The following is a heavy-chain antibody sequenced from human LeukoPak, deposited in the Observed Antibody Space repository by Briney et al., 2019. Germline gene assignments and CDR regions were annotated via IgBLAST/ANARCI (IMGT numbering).Heavy chain of an antibody. V-gene: IGHV3-7*01. J-gene: IGHJ4*02. Sequence: GGSLRLSCAASGFTFSSYWMSWVRQAPGKGLEWVANIKQDGSEKYYVDSVKGRFTISRGNAKNSLYLQMNSLRAEDTAVYYCARDGALAAAGTLFDYWGQGTLVTVSS. D-gene: IGHD6-13*01. CDR2: IKQDGSEK. CDR1: GFTFSSYW. CDR3: ARDGALAAAGTLFDY.